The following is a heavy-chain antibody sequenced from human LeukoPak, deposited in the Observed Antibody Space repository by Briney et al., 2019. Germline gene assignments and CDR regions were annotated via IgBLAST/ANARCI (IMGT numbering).Heavy chain of an antibody. CDR2: ISTDGSST. V-gene: IGHV3-74*01. Sequence: PGGSLRPSCAGSGFTFSSYLMHWVRHAPGKGLVWVSLISTDGSSTAYADSVKGRFTISRDNANNMLYLQLNSLTAEDTAVYYCTGVLGRAGDYWGQGTPVTVSS. CDR1: GFTFSSYL. J-gene: IGHJ4*02. CDR3: TGVLGRAGDY.